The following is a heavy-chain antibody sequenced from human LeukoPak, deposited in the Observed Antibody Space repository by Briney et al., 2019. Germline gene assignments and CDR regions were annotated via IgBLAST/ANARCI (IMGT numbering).Heavy chain of an antibody. V-gene: IGHV3-49*03. CDR1: GFTFGDYA. CDR2: IRSKAYGGTT. CDR3: TRGWRPLKFDY. J-gene: IGHJ4*02. Sequence: GGSLRLSCTASGFTFGDYAMSWFRQAPGKGLEWVGFIRSKAYGGTTEYAASVKGRFTISRDDSKSIAYQQMNSLKTEDTAVYYCTRGWRPLKFDYWGQGTLVTVSS. D-gene: IGHD6-13*01.